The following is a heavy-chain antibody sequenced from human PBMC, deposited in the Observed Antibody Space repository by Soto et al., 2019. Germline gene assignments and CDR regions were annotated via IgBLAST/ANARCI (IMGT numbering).Heavy chain of an antibody. J-gene: IGHJ4*02. CDR2: IGSDGTAI. CDR3: AKPGLTVAGTRYFDH. CDR1: GFPFTSYA. D-gene: IGHD6-19*01. Sequence: EVQLLESGGGLVQPGGSLRLSCAASGFPFTSYAMSWVRQAPGKGLEWVSAIGSDGTAIHYVDSVKGRFTIQKDNSKDTLYLQMNSLRAEDTAVYYCAKPGLTVAGTRYFDHWGQGTLVTVSS. V-gene: IGHV3-23*05.